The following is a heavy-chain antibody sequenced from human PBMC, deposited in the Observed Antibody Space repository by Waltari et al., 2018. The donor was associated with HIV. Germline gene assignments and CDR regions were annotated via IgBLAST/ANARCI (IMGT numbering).Heavy chain of an antibody. Sequence: EVQLVESGGGLVQPGRSLRLSCAASGFTFSTYSMNWARQAPGKGLEWVSYISSSSTTIYYADSVKGRFTISRDNAKNLLYLQMNSLRAEDTAVYYCARDKAVIQPDAFDIWGQGTMVTVSS. CDR3: ARDKAVIQPDAFDI. CDR1: GFTFSTYS. D-gene: IGHD2-21*01. J-gene: IGHJ3*02. V-gene: IGHV3-48*04. CDR2: ISSSSTTI.